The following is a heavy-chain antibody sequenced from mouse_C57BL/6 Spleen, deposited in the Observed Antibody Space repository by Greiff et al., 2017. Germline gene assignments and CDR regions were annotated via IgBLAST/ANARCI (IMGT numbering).Heavy chain of an antibody. D-gene: IGHD2-4*01. J-gene: IGHJ2*01. CDR3: SREVYYDYGYLDY. CDR1: GYSITSGYY. V-gene: IGHV3-6*01. CDR2: ISYDGSN. Sequence: EVQLQESGPGLVKPSQSLSLTCSVTGYSITSGYYWNWMRQFPGNKLGWLGYISYDGSNNYNPSLKNQSSITRDTCKTQFFLKLNSVTTEDTATYDCSREVYYDYGYLDYWGQGPTLTVSS.